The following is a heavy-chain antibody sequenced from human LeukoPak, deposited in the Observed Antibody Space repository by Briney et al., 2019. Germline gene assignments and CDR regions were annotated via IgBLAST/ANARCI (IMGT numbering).Heavy chain of an antibody. J-gene: IGHJ4*02. Sequence: GGSLRLSCTASGFTFSGHWIHWVRQPPGMGLVWVSRINERGTDSMYAESVRGRFTISRDNAKNTVYLQMNSLRAEDTAVYYCVRDETLWTLDWWGQGTLVTVSS. CDR3: VRDETLWTLDW. CDR2: INERGTDS. D-gene: IGHD1-1*01. V-gene: IGHV3-74*03. CDR1: GFTFSGHW.